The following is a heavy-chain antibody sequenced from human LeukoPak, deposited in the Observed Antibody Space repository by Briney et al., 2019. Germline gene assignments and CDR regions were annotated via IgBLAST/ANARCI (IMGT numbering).Heavy chain of an antibody. CDR2: IYTSGST. CDR1: GGSISTYY. CDR3: ARDRSGADY. J-gene: IGHJ4*02. V-gene: IGHV4-4*07. Sequence: SETLSLTCTVSGGSISTYYWSWIRQPAGKGLERIGRIYTSGSTKYNPSLKSRVTISVDKSKNQFSLKLTSVTAADTAMYYCARDRSGADYWGQGTLVTVS. D-gene: IGHD3-10*01.